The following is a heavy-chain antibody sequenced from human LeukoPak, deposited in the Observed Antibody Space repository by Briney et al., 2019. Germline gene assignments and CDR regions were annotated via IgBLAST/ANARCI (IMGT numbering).Heavy chain of an antibody. J-gene: IGHJ6*02. CDR2: ININTRNP. Sequence: ASVKVSCKASGYTFTSYAMNWVRQAPGQGLEWMGWININTRNPTYAQGFTGRFVFSLDTSVSTAYLQIISLKAEDTAVYCCARWEVGIAAAGLKFYYYYGMDVWGQGTTVTVSS. V-gene: IGHV7-4-1*02. CDR3: ARWEVGIAAAGLKFYYYYGMDV. D-gene: IGHD6-13*01. CDR1: GYTFTSYA.